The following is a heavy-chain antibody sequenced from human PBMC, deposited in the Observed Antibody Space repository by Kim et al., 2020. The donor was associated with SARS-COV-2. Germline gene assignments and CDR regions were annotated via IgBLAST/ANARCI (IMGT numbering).Heavy chain of an antibody. J-gene: IGHJ3*02. Sequence: DSVTGRLTISRDNSRNTLYLQMNSLRAEDTAVYYCARDDSGYYYFGAFDIWGQGTMVTVSS. D-gene: IGHD3-22*01. CDR3: ARDDSGYYYFGAFDI. V-gene: IGHV3-30*01.